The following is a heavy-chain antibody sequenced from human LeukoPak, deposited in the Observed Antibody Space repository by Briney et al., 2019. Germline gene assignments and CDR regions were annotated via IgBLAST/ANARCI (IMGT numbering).Heavy chain of an antibody. CDR1: GGSISSSNW. V-gene: IGHV4-4*02. D-gene: IGHD2-2*01. CDR2: IYHSGST. J-gene: IGHJ6*02. Sequence: PSETLSLTCAVSGGSISSSNWWSWVRQPPGKGLEWIGEIYHSGSTNYNPSLKSRVTISVDKSKNQFSLKLSSVTAADTAVYYCARDETAASNGMDVWGQGTMVTVSS. CDR3: ARDETAASNGMDV.